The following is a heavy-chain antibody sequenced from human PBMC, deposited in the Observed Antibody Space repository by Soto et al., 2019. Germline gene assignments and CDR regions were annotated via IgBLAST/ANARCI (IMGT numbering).Heavy chain of an antibody. V-gene: IGHV1-69*13. Sequence: SVKVSCKASGGTFSSYAISWVRQAPGQGLEWMGGIIPIFGTANYAQKFQGRVTITADESTSTAYMELSSLRSEDTAVYYCARRYCTNGVCYPHYYYGMDVWGQGTTVTVYS. J-gene: IGHJ6*02. CDR1: GGTFSSYA. CDR2: IIPIFGTA. D-gene: IGHD2-8*01. CDR3: ARRYCTNGVCYPHYYYGMDV.